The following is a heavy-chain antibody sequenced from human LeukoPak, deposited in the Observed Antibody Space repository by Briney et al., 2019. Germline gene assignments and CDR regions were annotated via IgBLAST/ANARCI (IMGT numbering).Heavy chain of an antibody. J-gene: IGHJ4*02. CDR3: AGRGLNSASGTYYGY. CDR2: ISAGGGST. CDR1: GLTFSDYS. D-gene: IGHD3-10*01. V-gene: IGHV3-23*01. Sequence: GGSLRLSCAASGLTFSDYSMTWVRQSPGKGLFWVSGISAGGGSTYYADSVKGRFTISRDESKNTVYLQMNSVRAEDAAVYYCAGRGLNSASGTYYGYWGQGTLVTVSS.